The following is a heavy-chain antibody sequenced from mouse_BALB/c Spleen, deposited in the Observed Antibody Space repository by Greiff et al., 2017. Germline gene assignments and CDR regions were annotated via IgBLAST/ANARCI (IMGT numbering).Heavy chain of an antibody. J-gene: IGHJ1*01. CDR2: ISSGGSYT. Sequence: EVMLVESGGGLVKPGGSLKLSCAASGFTFSSYAMSWVRQTPEKRLEWVATISSGGSYTYYPDSVKGRFTISRDNAKNTLYLQMSSLRSEDTAMYDWARRGYDGHGYVDGWGAGTTVTVSS. D-gene: IGHD2-14*01. CDR3: ARRGYDGHGYVDG. V-gene: IGHV5-9-1*01. CDR1: GFTFSSYA.